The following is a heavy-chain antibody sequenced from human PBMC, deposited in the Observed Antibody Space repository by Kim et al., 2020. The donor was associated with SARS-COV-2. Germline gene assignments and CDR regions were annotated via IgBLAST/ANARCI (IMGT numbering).Heavy chain of an antibody. CDR2: IYYSGST. J-gene: IGHJ4*02. V-gene: IGHV4-39*01. Sequence: SETLSLTCTVSGGSISSSSYYWGWIRQPPGKGLEWIGSIYYSGSTYYNPSLKSRVTISVDTSKNQFSLKLSSVTAADTAVYYCARHAGEGGTWSYSSGWYPDYWGQGTLVTVSS. CDR3: ARHAGEGGTWSYSSGWYPDY. D-gene: IGHD6-19*01. CDR1: GGSISSSSYY.